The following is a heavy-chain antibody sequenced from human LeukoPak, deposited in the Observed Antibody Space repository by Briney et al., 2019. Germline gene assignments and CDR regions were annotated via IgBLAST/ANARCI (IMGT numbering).Heavy chain of an antibody. CDR1: GFTFSSYG. CDR2: ISYDGSNK. CDR3: ARDRYYYGVFDY. J-gene: IGHJ4*02. V-gene: IGHV3-30*03. D-gene: IGHD3-10*01. Sequence: GGSLRLSCAASGFTFSSYGMHWVRQAPGKGLEWVAVISYDGSNKYYADSVKGRFTISRDDSKNTLYLQMNSLRAEDTAVYYCARDRYYYGVFDYWGQGTLVTVSS.